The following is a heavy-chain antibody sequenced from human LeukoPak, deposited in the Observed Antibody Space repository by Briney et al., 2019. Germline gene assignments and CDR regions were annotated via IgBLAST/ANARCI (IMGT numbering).Heavy chain of an antibody. CDR1: GGSFSGYY. CDR2: INHSGGT. J-gene: IGHJ4*02. V-gene: IGHV4-34*01. CDR3: ARGRWRLLRRDGYNYFDY. D-gene: IGHD5-24*01. Sequence: SETLSLTCAVYGGSFSGYYWSWIRQPPGKGLEWIGEINHSGGTNYNPSLKSRVTISVDTSKNQFSLKLSSVTAADTAVYYCARGRWRLLRRDGYNYFDYWAREPWSPSPQ.